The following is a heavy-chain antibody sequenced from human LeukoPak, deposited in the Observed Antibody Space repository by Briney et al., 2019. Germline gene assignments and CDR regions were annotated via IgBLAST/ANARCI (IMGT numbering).Heavy chain of an antibody. Sequence: GGSLRLSCASSGYNFGCLSVRWVRQATGKGLELVSVISGSGETTFYADAVRGRFTITRDNAESTLYLQMTSLRAEDTGVYYCAKKSDSGSYPLDYWGQGTLVTISS. CDR1: GYNFGCLS. J-gene: IGHJ4*02. V-gene: IGHV3-23*01. CDR2: ISGSGETT. D-gene: IGHD3-10*01. CDR3: AKKSDSGSYPLDY.